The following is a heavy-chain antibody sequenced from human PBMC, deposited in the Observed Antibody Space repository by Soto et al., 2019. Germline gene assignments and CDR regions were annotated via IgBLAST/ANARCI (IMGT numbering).Heavy chain of an antibody. J-gene: IGHJ5*02. CDR1: GDSVSSNSAA. Sequence: SQTLSLTCAISGDSVSSNSAAWNWIRQSPSRGLEWLGRTYYRSKWYNDYTVSVKSRITINPDTSKNQISLQLNTVTPEDTAVYYCARALTGPFDWLPFGPWGQGTLVTVSS. CDR2: TYYRSKWYN. D-gene: IGHD3-9*01. V-gene: IGHV6-1*01. CDR3: ARALTGPFDWLPFGP.